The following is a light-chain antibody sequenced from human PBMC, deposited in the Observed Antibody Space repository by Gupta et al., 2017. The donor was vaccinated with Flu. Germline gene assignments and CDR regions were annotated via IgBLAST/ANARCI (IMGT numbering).Light chain of an antibody. V-gene: IGKV1-39*01. CDR3: QQSDSTPRT. J-gene: IGKJ1*01. CDR2: AAS. CDR1: QSISSY. Sequence: PSSLSASEGDRITITCRASQSISSYLNWFQQRPGKAPKLLIYAASSLQSGVPSRFSGSGSGTEFTLTISRLQPEDFATYFCQQSDSTPRTFGQGTKVEIK.